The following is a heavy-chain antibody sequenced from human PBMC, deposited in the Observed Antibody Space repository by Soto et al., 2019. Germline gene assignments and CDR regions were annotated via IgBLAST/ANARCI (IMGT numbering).Heavy chain of an antibody. V-gene: IGHV4-4*02. CDR1: GASIGSGGW. D-gene: IGHD2-8*02. J-gene: IGHJ5*02. CDR3: ARHEGWTGPDQ. CDR2: IFHDGDT. Sequence: SETLSLTCAVSGASIGSGGWWSWVRQPPGKGLEWIAEIFHDGDTNYSPSLKSRVTISVDKSQNQFSLNVYSVTAADTAVYYCARHEGWTGPDQWGQGTLVTVSS.